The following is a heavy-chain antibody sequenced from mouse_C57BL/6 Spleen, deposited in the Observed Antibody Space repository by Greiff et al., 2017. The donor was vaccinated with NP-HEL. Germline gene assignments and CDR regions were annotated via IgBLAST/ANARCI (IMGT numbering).Heavy chain of an antibody. CDR2: ISDGGSYT. Sequence: EVMLVESGGGLVKPGGSLKLSCAASGFTFSSYAMSWVRQTPEKRLEWVATISDGGSYTYYPDNVKGRFTISRDNAKNNQYLQMSHLKSEDTAMYYCARYDYDEGSYAMDYWGQGTSVTVSS. J-gene: IGHJ4*01. CDR1: GFTFSSYA. V-gene: IGHV5-4*03. D-gene: IGHD2-4*01. CDR3: ARYDYDEGSYAMDY.